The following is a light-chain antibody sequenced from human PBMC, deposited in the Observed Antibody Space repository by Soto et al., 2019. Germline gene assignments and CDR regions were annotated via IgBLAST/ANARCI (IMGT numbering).Light chain of an antibody. J-gene: IGKJ2*01. CDR1: QSVSSN. CDR3: QQTHSTIHS. CDR2: GVS. V-gene: IGKV3-15*01. Sequence: EIVVTQSQATMSMSPCDRATLSCTASQSVSSNLAWYQQKPGQAPRLLIHGVSTRANAIPARFSGSGSGTDFTLTISGLQPEDFATYYCQQTHSTIHSFGQGTKVDIK.